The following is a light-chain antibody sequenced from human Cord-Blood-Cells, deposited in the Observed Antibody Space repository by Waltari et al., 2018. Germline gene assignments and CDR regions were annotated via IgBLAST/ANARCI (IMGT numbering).Light chain of an antibody. J-gene: IGLJ3*02. V-gene: IGLV2-14*01. CDR3: SSYTSSSTWV. Sequence: QSALTQPASVSGSPAQSITIARTGTSSDVGGYNYVSRSQQHPRKSPKLMIYDVRKRPSGVSNRFSGSKSDNPASLTISGLQAEDEADYYCSSYTSSSTWVFGGGNKLTVL. CDR2: DVR. CDR1: SSDVGGYNY.